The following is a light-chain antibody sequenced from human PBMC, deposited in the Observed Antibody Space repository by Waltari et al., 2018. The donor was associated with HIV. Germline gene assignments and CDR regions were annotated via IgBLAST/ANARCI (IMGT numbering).Light chain of an antibody. J-gene: IGKJ1*01. CDR1: QSISTW. CDR2: SAS. Sequence: DVQMTQSPSTLSASVGDTVTITCRASQSISTWLAWYQQKPGKAPKLLIYSASSLQSGVPSRFSGSGSETEVTLTINSLQPDDFATYYCQQYNTYSQTFGQGTKVDIK. CDR3: QQYNTYSQT. V-gene: IGKV1-5*03.